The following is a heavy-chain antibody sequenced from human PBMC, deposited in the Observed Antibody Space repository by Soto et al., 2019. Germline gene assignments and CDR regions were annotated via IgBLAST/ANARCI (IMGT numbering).Heavy chain of an antibody. CDR1: GGSISDDSY. J-gene: IGHJ5*01. CDR2: IYHTGNT. Sequence: SETLSLTCTVSGGSISDDSYWSWIRQTPGKGLEWIGYIYHTGNTYYNPSLRSRVSISVDKSKSQFSLKLISVTAADTAVYFCARDEHPLLSSVSWFDSWGQGTLITVSS. V-gene: IGHV4-30-4*01. CDR3: ARDEHPLLSSVSWFDS. D-gene: IGHD2-2*01.